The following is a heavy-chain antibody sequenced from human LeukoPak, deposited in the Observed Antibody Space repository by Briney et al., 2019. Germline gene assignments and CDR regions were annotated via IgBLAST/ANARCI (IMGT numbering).Heavy chain of an antibody. D-gene: IGHD3-22*01. Sequence: GGSLRLSCAASGFTFSSYSMNWVRQAPGKGLEWVSSISSSSSYIYYADSVKGRFTISRDNAKNSLYLQMNSLGAEDTAVYYCARDMYYYDSSGFDYWGQGTLVTVSS. CDR2: ISSSSSYI. V-gene: IGHV3-21*01. CDR3: ARDMYYYDSSGFDY. CDR1: GFTFSSYS. J-gene: IGHJ4*02.